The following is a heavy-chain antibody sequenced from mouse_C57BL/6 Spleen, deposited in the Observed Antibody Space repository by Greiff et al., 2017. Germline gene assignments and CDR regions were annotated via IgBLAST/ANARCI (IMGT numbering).Heavy chain of an antibody. CDR2: INPNNGGT. Sequence: EVQLQQSGPELVKPRASVKISCKASGYTFTDYYMNWVKQSHGKSLEWIGDINPNNGGTSYNQKFKGKATLTVDKSSSTAYMELRSLTSEDSAVYYCARSDYGSSYGFDYWGQGTTLTVSS. J-gene: IGHJ2*01. CDR3: ARSDYGSSYGFDY. V-gene: IGHV1-26*01. D-gene: IGHD1-1*01. CDR1: GYTFTDYY.